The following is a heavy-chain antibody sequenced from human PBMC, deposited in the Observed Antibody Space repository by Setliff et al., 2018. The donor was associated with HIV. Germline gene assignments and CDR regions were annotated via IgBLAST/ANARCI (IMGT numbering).Heavy chain of an antibody. CDR3: ARLGPGYCSSTSCYFDY. Sequence: GESLKISCKGSGCSFTTYWIAWVRQMPGKGLEWMGIIYPGDSDTIYSPSFQGQVTISADKSISTAYLQWSSLKASDNAMYFCARLGPGYCSSTSCYFDYGGQGTLVTVS. J-gene: IGHJ4*02. CDR1: GCSFTTYW. V-gene: IGHV5-51*01. D-gene: IGHD2-2*01. CDR2: IYPGDSDT.